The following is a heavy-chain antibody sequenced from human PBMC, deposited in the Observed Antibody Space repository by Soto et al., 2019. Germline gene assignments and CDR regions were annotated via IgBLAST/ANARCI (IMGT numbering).Heavy chain of an antibody. Sequence: QVQLVESGGGVVQPGRSLRLSCAASGFTFSSYAMHWVRKAPGKGLEWVAVISYDGSNKYYADSVKGRFTISRDNSKNTLYLQMNSLRAEDTAVYYCASVGSSSYYGMDVWGQGTTVTVSS. CDR2: ISYDGSNK. CDR1: GFTFSSYA. V-gene: IGHV3-30-3*01. CDR3: ASVGSSSYYGMDV. D-gene: IGHD6-13*01. J-gene: IGHJ6*02.